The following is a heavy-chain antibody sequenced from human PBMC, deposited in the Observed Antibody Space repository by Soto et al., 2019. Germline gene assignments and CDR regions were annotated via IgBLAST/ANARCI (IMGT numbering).Heavy chain of an antibody. CDR3: ARDSSSWQTYYYYGMDV. CDR1: GFTFSSYG. V-gene: IGHV3-33*01. D-gene: IGHD6-13*01. Sequence: QVQLVESGGGVVQPGRSLRLSCAASGFTFSSYGMHWVRQAPGKGLEWVAVIWYDGSNKYYADSVKGRFTISRDNSKNPLYLQMNSLRAEDTAVYYCARDSSSWQTYYYYGMDVWGQGTTVTVSS. CDR2: IWYDGSNK. J-gene: IGHJ6*02.